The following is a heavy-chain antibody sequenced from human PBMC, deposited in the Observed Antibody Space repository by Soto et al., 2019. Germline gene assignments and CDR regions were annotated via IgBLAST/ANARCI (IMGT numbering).Heavy chain of an antibody. Sequence: SETLSLTCTVSGGSISSYYWSWIRQPPGKGLEWIGYIYYSGSTNYNPSLKSRVAISVDTSKNQFSLKLNSMTAADTAVYYCARPNYGSGSTYFDYWGQGTLVTVSS. J-gene: IGHJ4*02. V-gene: IGHV4-59*08. D-gene: IGHD3-10*01. CDR3: ARPNYGSGSTYFDY. CDR2: IYYSGST. CDR1: GGSISSYY.